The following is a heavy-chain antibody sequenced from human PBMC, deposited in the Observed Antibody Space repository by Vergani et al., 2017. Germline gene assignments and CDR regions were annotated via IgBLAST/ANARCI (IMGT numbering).Heavy chain of an antibody. J-gene: IGHJ4*02. CDR3: ARQTRSYYYDSSGYWFDY. V-gene: IGHV4-39*01. CDR1: GGSISSSSYY. D-gene: IGHD3-22*01. Sequence: QLQLQESGPGLVKPSETLSLTCTVSGGSISSSSYYWGWIRQPPGKGLEWIGSIYYSGSTYYNPSLKRRVTISVDTSKNQFSLKLSSVTAADTAVYYCARQTRSYYYDSSGYWFDYWGQGTLVTVSS. CDR2: IYYSGST.